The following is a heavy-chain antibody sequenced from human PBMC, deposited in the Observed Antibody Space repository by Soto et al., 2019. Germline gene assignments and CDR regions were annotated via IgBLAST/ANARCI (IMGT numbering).Heavy chain of an antibody. CDR3: ERVVRYYYYYYMDV. V-gene: IGHV4-59*08. J-gene: IGHJ6*03. Sequence: SETLSLTCTVSGGSISSYYWSWIRQPPGKGLEWIGYIYYSGSTNYNPSLKSRVTISVDTSKNQFSLKLGSVTAADTAVYYCERVVRYYYYYYMDVWGKGTTVTVSS. CDR1: GGSISSYY. CDR2: IYYSGST. D-gene: IGHD2-15*01.